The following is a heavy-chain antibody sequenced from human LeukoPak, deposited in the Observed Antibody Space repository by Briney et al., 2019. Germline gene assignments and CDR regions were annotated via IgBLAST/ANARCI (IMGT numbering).Heavy chain of an antibody. CDR2: IWYDGSNK. D-gene: IGHD6-13*01. CDR1: GFTFSRYG. V-gene: IGHV3-33*06. Sequence: GGSLRLSCAASGFTFSRYGMHWVRQAPGKGLEWVAVIWYDGSNKYYADSVKGRFTISRDNSKNTLYLQMNSLRAEDTAVYYCAKDLGYSSSGVVYWGQGTLVTVSS. J-gene: IGHJ4*02. CDR3: AKDLGYSSSGVVY.